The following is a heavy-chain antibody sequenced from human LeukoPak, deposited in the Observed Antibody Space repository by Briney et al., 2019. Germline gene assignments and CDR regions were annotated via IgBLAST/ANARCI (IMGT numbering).Heavy chain of an antibody. Sequence: PGRSLRLSCAASGFTFSNYAMHWVRQAPGKGLEWVAVISYDGSNKYYADSVKGRFTISRDNSKNTLYLQMNSLRAEDTAVYYCASDEGNYFDYWGQGTLVTVSS. CDR2: ISYDGSNK. CDR3: ASDEGNYFDY. CDR1: GFTFSNYA. J-gene: IGHJ4*02. V-gene: IGHV3-30-3*01.